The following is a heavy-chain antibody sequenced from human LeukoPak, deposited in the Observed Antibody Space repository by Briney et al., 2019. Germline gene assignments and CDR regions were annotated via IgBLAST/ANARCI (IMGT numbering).Heavy chain of an antibody. CDR3: AGAYCGGDCYSGRTFDI. CDR2: IYYSGST. D-gene: IGHD2-21*02. V-gene: IGHV4-39*07. J-gene: IGHJ3*02. CDR1: GGSISSSSYY. Sequence: SETLSLTCTVSGGSISSSSYYWGWIRQPPGEGLEWIGSIYYSGSTYYNPSLKSRVTISVDTSKNQCSLKLSSVTAADTAVYYCAGAYCGGDCYSGRTFDIWGQGTMVTVSS.